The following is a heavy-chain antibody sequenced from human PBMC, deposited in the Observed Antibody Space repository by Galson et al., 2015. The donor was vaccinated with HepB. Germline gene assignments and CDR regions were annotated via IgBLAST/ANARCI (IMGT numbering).Heavy chain of an antibody. CDR2: ISAYNGNT. V-gene: IGHV1-18*01. CDR3: ARKSGYSYGPLLLWFDP. CDR1: GYTFTSYG. D-gene: IGHD5-18*01. J-gene: IGHJ5*02. Sequence: SVKVSCKASGYTFTSYGISWVRQAPGQGLAWMGWISAYNGNTNYAQKLQGRVTMTTDTSTSTAYMELRSLRSDDTAVYYCARKSGYSYGPLLLWFDPWGQGTLVTVSS.